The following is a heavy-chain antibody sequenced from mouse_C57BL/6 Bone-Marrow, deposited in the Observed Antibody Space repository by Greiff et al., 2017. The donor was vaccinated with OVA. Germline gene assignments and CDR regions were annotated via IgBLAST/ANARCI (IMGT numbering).Heavy chain of an antibody. CDR3: ARWSSGRYFDD. J-gene: IGHJ2*01. CDR1: GYAFSSYW. V-gene: IGHV1-80*01. CDR2: IYPGDGDT. D-gene: IGHD3-2*02. Sequence: QVQLQQSGAELVKPGASVKISCKASGYAFSSYWMNWVKQRPGKGLEWIGQIYPGDGDTNYNAKFKGKATLTADKSSSTAYMQLSSLTSEDSAVYFCARWSSGRYFDDWGQGTTLTVSS.